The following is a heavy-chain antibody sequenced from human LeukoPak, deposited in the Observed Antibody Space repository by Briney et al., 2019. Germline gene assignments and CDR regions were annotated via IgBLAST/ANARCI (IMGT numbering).Heavy chain of an antibody. CDR2: FDPEDGET. CDR3: ATVRRPGGFGELLGLYYFDY. J-gene: IGHJ4*02. CDR1: GYTLTELS. D-gene: IGHD3-10*01. Sequence: ASVKVSCKVSGYTLTELSMHWVRQAPGKGLEWMGGFDPEDGETIYAQKFQGRVTMTEDTSTDTAYMELSSLRSEDTAVYYCATVRRPGGFGELLGLYYFDYWGQGTLVTVSS. V-gene: IGHV1-24*01.